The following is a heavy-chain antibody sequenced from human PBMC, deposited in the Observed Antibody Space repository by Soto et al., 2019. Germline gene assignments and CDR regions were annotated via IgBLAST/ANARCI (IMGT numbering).Heavy chain of an antibody. Sequence: ASVKVSCXVSGYTLTELSMHWVRQAPGKGLEWMGGFDPEDGETIYAQKFQGRVTMTEDTSTDTAYMKLSSLRSEDTAVYYCATVMYCSGGSCYLDAFDIRGQGTMVTVSS. V-gene: IGHV1-24*01. CDR1: GYTLTELS. CDR3: ATVMYCSGGSCYLDAFDI. D-gene: IGHD2-15*01. CDR2: FDPEDGET. J-gene: IGHJ3*02.